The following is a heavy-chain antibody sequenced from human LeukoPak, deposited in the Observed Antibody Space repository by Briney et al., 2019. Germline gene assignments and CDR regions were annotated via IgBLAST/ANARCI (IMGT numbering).Heavy chain of an antibody. V-gene: IGHV4-38-2*02. Sequence: SETLSLTCTVSGYSISSGYYWGWIRQPPGKGLEWIGSIYHSGSTYYNPSLKSRVTISVDTSKNQFSLKLSSVTAADTAVYYCARDEYDSSDYWGQGTLVTVSS. CDR2: IYHSGST. CDR1: GYSISSGYY. CDR3: ARDEYDSSDY. D-gene: IGHD3-22*01. J-gene: IGHJ4*02.